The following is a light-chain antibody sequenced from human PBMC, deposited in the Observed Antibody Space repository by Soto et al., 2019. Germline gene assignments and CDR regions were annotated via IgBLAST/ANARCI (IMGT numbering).Light chain of an antibody. Sequence: QSALTQPASVSGSPGQSSTISCTGTNNLVSWYQQHPGKAPKVVLYEGTKRPSGVSNRFSGSNSGSTASLTISGLQAEDEAHYFCCAYVGARSYVFGPGTKVTVL. V-gene: IGLV2-23*01. CDR2: EGT. CDR3: CAYVGARSYV. CDR1: NNL. J-gene: IGLJ1*01.